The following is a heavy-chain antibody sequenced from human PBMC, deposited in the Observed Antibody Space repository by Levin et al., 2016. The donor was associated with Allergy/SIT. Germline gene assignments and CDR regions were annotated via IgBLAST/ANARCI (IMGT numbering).Heavy chain of an antibody. D-gene: IGHD2-15*01. CDR2: INHSGST. J-gene: IGHJ4*02. Sequence: GSLRLSCAVYGGSFSGYYWSWIRQPPGKGLEWIGEINHSGSTNYNPSLKSRVTISVDTSKNQFSLKLSSVTAADTAVYYCARLGYCSGGSCYYPNFDYWGQGTLVTVSS. V-gene: IGHV4-34*01. CDR1: GGSFSGYY. CDR3: ARLGYCSGGSCYYPNFDY.